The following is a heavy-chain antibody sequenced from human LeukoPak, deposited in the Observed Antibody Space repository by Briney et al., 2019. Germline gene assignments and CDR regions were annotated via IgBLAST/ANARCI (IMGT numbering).Heavy chain of an antibody. V-gene: IGHV1-2*02. D-gene: IGHD5-12*01. J-gene: IGHJ4*02. Sequence: ASVKVSCKASGYTFTGYYMHWVRQAPGQGLEWMGWINPNSGGTNYAQKFQGRVTMTRDTSISTAYMELSRLRSDDTAVYYCARNSGYDWYFDYWGQGTLVTVSS. CDR2: INPNSGGT. CDR3: ARNSGYDWYFDY. CDR1: GYTFTGYY.